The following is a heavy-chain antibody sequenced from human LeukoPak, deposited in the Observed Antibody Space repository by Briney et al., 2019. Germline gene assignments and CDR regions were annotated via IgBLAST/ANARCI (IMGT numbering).Heavy chain of an antibody. CDR3: VRSSSSIFDY. D-gene: IGHD6-6*01. V-gene: IGHV4-4*07. Sequence: PSETLSLTCTVSGGSISSYYWTWIRQPSGKGLEYIGRVYTGGSTNYNPSLKSRVTMSLDTSKNQFSLKLTSVTAADTAMYYCVRSSSSIFDYWGQGTLVTVSS. CDR2: VYTGGST. J-gene: IGHJ4*02. CDR1: GGSISSYY.